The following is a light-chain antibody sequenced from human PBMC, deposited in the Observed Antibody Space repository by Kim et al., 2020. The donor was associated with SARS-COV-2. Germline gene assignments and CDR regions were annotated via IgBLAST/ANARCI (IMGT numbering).Light chain of an antibody. CDR1: KLGDKY. Sequence: VAPGQTASISCYGDKLGDKYACWYQQKPGQSPVLVIYQDDKRPLGIPERFSGSNSGNTATLTISGTQAMDEADYYCQAWDTTTEAVFGGGTQLTVL. CDR3: QAWDTTTEAV. J-gene: IGLJ2*01. CDR2: QDD. V-gene: IGLV3-1*01.